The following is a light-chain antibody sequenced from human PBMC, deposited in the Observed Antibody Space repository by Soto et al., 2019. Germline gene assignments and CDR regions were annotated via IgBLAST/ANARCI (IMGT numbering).Light chain of an antibody. CDR1: QTVSSNY. CDR2: SAS. J-gene: IGKJ4*01. Sequence: EIVLTQSPGTLSLSPGERATLSCRASQTVSSNYLAWYQQRPGQAPRLLIYSASTRATGIPDRFSGSGSGTDFTLTISRLEPEDFAVYYCQQHDSSPLTFGEGTKVDIK. V-gene: IGKV3-20*01. CDR3: QQHDSSPLT.